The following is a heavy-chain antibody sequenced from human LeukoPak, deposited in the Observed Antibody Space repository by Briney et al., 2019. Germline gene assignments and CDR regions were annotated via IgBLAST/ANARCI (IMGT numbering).Heavy chain of an antibody. CDR2: ISENGGGR. J-gene: IGHJ4*02. D-gene: IGHD6-13*01. Sequence: GGSLRLSCAASGFTFSSFAMTWVRQAPGMGLEWVSSISENGGGRYYADSVQGRFTISRDNSKNTLYLQMNSLRAEDTAVYYCAKQAGGTHDYCGQGTLVIVSS. V-gene: IGHV3-23*01. CDR3: AKQAGGTHDY. CDR1: GFTFSSFA.